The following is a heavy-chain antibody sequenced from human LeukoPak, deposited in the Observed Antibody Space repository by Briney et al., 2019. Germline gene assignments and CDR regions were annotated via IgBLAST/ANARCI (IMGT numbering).Heavy chain of an antibody. CDR1: GFTFSSYA. J-gene: IGHJ4*02. V-gene: IGHV3-23*01. D-gene: IGHD3-16*02. CDR3: GKIAFGGLSVIGGGYFDY. CDR2: ISGSGGST. Sequence: GGSLRLSCAASGFTFSSYAMSWVRQAPGKGLEWVSAISGSGGSTYYADSVKGRFTISRDNSKNTLYLQMNSLRAEDTAVYYCGKIAFGGLSVIGGGYFDYWGQGTLVTVSS.